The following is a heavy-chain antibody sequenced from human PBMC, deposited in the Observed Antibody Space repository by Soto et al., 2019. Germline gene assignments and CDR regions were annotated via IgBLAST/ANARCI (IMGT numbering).Heavy chain of an antibody. CDR1: GGTFSSYA. CDR2: IIPIFGTA. CDR3: ARDYYDSSGYPRNAFDI. V-gene: IGHV1-69*13. J-gene: IGHJ3*02. D-gene: IGHD3-22*01. Sequence: SVKVSCKASGGTFSSYAISWVRQAPGQGLEWMGGIIPIFGTANYAQKFQGRVTITADESTSTAYMELSSLRSEDTAVYYCARDYYDSSGYPRNAFDIWGQGTMVTVSS.